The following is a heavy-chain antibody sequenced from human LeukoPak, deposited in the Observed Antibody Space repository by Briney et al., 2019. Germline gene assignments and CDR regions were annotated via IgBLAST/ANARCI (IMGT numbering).Heavy chain of an antibody. Sequence: PGGSLRLSCAASGFTFSSYWISWVRQAPGKGLEWVANIKQDGSEKYYVDSVKGRFTISRDNSKNSLYLQMNSLRTEDTALYYCAKDGNPPYYDILTGYYDYWGQGTLVTVSS. CDR1: GFTFSSYW. CDR2: IKQDGSEK. D-gene: IGHD3-9*01. V-gene: IGHV3-7*03. CDR3: AKDGNPPYYDILTGYYDY. J-gene: IGHJ4*02.